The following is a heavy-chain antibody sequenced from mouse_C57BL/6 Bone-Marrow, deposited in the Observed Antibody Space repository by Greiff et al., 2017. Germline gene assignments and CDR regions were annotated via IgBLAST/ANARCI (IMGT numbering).Heavy chain of an antibody. Sequence: VQLQESGPGLVKPSQSLSLTCSVTGYSITSGYYWNWIRQFPGNKLEWMGYISYDGSNNYNPSLKNRISITRDTSKNQFFLKLNSVTTEDTATYYCARDTVVAWYFDVWGTGTTVTVSS. J-gene: IGHJ1*03. CDR3: ARDTVVAWYFDV. CDR2: ISYDGSN. CDR1: GYSITSGYY. V-gene: IGHV3-6*01. D-gene: IGHD1-1*01.